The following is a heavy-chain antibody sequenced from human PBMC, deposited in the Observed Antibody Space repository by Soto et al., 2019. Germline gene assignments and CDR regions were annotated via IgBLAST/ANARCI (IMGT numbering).Heavy chain of an antibody. Sequence: GESLKISCAASGFTFSSNDMSWVRQAPGKGLEWASGISASGGSLFYADSVKGRFTISRDNSKNTLYLQMSSLRAEDTAVYYCAKDDSVVDWFDPWGQGTLVTVSS. CDR1: GFTFSSND. J-gene: IGHJ5*02. CDR2: ISASGGSL. V-gene: IGHV3-23*01. D-gene: IGHD3-3*01. CDR3: AKDDSVVDWFDP.